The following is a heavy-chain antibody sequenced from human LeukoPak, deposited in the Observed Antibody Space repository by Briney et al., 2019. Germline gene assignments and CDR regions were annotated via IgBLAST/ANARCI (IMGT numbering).Heavy chain of an antibody. V-gene: IGHV4-59*11. J-gene: IGHJ5*02. CDR3: AQIPYYDSWSGEGT. CDR2: IYYSGST. Sequence: SETLSLTCTVSGGSISSHYWSWIRQPPGKGLEWIGYIYYSGSTNYNPSLKSRVTISVDTSKNQFSLKLSSVTAADTAVYYCAQIPYYDSWSGEGTWGQGTLVTVSS. CDR1: GGSISSHY. D-gene: IGHD3-3*01.